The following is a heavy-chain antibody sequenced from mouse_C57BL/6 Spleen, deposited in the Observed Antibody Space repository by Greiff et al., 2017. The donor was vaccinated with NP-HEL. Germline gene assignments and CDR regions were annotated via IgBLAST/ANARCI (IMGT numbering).Heavy chain of an antibody. Sequence: QVQLQQSGAELVRPGTSVKVSCKASGYAFTNYLIEWVKQRPGQGLEWIGVINPGSGGTNYNEKFKGKATLTADKSSSTAYMQLSSLTSEDSAVYFCARSSGSSYLYAMDYWGQGTSVTVSS. D-gene: IGHD1-1*01. CDR2: INPGSGGT. V-gene: IGHV1-54*01. J-gene: IGHJ4*01. CDR3: ARSSGSSYLYAMDY. CDR1: GYAFTNYL.